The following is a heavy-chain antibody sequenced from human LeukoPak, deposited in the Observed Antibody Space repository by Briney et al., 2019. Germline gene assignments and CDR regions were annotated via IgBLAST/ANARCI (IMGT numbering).Heavy chain of an antibody. D-gene: IGHD3-3*01. CDR1: GFTFSSYW. CDR3: ARLKQITIFGVGPYNWFDP. Sequence: GGTLRLSCAASGFTFSSYWMSWVRQAPGKGLEWVANIKQDGSEKYYVDSVKGRFTISRDNAKNSLYLQMNSLRAEDTAVYYCARLKQITIFGVGPYNWFDPWGQGTLVTVSS. J-gene: IGHJ5*02. V-gene: IGHV3-7*01. CDR2: IKQDGSEK.